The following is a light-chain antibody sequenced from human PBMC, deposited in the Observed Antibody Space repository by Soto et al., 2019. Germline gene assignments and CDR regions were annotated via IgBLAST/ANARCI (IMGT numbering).Light chain of an antibody. CDR2: SSS. CDR3: LQDYAFPWT. Sequence: AIRMNQSPSSLSASVGDRVTITCRASQHIRNDLGWYQQKPGRAPKLLIYSSSTLQSGVPSRFNGSGSGTDFTLSISSLQPEDFATYYCLQDYAFPWTFGQGTNVEVK. V-gene: IGKV1-6*01. CDR1: QHIRND. J-gene: IGKJ1*01.